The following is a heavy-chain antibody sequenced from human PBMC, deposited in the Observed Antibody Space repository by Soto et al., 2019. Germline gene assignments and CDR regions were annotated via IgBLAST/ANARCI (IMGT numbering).Heavy chain of an antibody. D-gene: IGHD2-15*01. V-gene: IGHV1-46*02. CDR3: DIAASLDYHYAMDV. CDR2: DNPSGGFV. J-gene: IGHJ6*02. CDR1: GHSLNHYY. Sequence: ASVKVSCKASGHSLNHYYIHWVRQAPGLGLEWMAIDNPSGGFVTHAPKFQDRVTVTRDTSTSTVSMELSSLRSDDTAVYYCDIAASLDYHYAMDVWGQGTPVTVSS.